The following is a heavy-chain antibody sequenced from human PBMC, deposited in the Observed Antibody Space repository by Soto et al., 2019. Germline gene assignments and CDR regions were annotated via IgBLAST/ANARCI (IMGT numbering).Heavy chain of an antibody. Sequence: EVQLLESGGGLVQPGGSLRLSCAASGFTFSSYAMRWVRQAPGKGLEWVSAISGSGGSTYYADSVKGRFTISRDNSKNNLYLPMNSLIAKDTAVYYCAKDISSIAALDYSYYGMDVWGQGTTVTVSS. J-gene: IGHJ6*02. V-gene: IGHV3-23*01. CDR1: GFTFSSYA. CDR3: AKDISSIAALDYSYYGMDV. D-gene: IGHD6-6*01. CDR2: ISGSGGST.